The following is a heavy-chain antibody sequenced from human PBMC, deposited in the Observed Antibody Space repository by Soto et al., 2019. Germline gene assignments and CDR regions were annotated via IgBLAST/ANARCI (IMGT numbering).Heavy chain of an antibody. CDR1: EFTFRSYW. CDR3: ARSLPGTYGAFDL. V-gene: IGHV3-74*01. CDR2: ISGDRSST. Sequence: PGGSLRLSCAASEFTFRSYWMHWVRQSPGKGLVWVSRISGDRSSTTYADSVRGRFTISRDNAKNTVYLQMDSLRAEDTAVYYCARSLPGTYGAFDLWGQGTMVTVSS. D-gene: IGHD1-7*01. J-gene: IGHJ3*01.